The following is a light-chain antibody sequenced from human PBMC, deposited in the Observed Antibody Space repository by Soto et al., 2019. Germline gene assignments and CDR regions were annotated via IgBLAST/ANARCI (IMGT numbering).Light chain of an antibody. Sequence: EIGLTQSPGTLSLSPGERATLSCRASQSVSSSYLAWYQQKPGQAPRLLIYGASSRATGIPDRFSGSGSGTDFTLTISRLEPEDFAVYYCQQYDSSPITFGQGTRLEL. J-gene: IGKJ5*01. CDR3: QQYDSSPIT. CDR2: GAS. CDR1: QSVSSSY. V-gene: IGKV3-20*01.